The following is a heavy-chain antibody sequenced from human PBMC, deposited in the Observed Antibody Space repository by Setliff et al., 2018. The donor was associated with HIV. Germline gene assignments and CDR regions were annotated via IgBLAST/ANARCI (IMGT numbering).Heavy chain of an antibody. CDR2: IFYTGST. CDR1: GGSISSSTYY. J-gene: IGHJ5*02. CDR3: ARRGRDGVFIMFATGFDP. Sequence: SETLSLTCSVSGGSISSSTYYWGWIRQPPGKGLERIGDIFYTGSTYYNPSLKSRVAISVDTSENQFSLKLNSVTAADTAVYYCARRGRDGVFIMFATGFDPWGQGALVTVSS. D-gene: IGHD2-8*01. V-gene: IGHV4-39*01.